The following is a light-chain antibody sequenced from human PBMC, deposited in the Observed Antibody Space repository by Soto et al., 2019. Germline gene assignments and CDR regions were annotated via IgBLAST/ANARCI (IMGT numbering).Light chain of an antibody. J-gene: IGKJ1*01. CDR1: DNIDTW. V-gene: IGKV1-5*03. CDR2: KAS. Sequence: DIQMTQSPSTLSASVGDRVAITCRASDNIDTWVAWYQQKPGEAPKLLIYKASKLENGDPSRFAGFGSGTEITLSIDRLQRDESATYYCQHYNSYSRTFGQGNKVDIK. CDR3: QHYNSYSRT.